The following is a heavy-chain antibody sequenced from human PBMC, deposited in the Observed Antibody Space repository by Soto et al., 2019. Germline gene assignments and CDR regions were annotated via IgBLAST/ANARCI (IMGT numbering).Heavy chain of an antibody. CDR1: GYTFRSYG. V-gene: IGHV1-18*01. J-gene: IGHJ6*03. CDR3: AKADSNYAGRFSYYYMDV. Sequence: ASVKVSCKASGYTFRSYGIGWVRQAPGQGLEWMGWISGYNGNTHYSRKFQGKVTMTTDTSTSTAYMELRNLRSDDTAVYYCAKADSNYAGRFSYYYMDVWGTGTMVTVSS. D-gene: IGHD4-4*01. CDR2: ISGYNGNT.